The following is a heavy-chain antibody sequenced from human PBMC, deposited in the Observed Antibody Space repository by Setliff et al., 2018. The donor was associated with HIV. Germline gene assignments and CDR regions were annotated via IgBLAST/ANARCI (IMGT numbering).Heavy chain of an antibody. J-gene: IGHJ2*01. D-gene: IGHD4-17*01. CDR2: IYTGGAT. V-gene: IGHV3-66*02. Sequence: GGSLRLSCAASGVTVSKNYMSWVRQAPGKGLEWASVIYTGGATFYADSVKARFTISRDTSRNTLYLQMNSLRAEDTAVYYCARSNLRRYGDPDWYFDLWGRGTLVTVSS. CDR1: GVTVSKNY. CDR3: ARSNLRRYGDPDWYFDL.